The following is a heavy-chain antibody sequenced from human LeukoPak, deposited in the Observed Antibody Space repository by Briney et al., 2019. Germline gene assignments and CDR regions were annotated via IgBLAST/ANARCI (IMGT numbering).Heavy chain of an antibody. CDR1: GYTFTGYY. Sequence: ASVKVSCKASGYTFTGYYMHWVRQAPGQGLEWMGWINPNSGGTNYAQKFQGRVTMTRDTSISTAYMELSRLRSDDTAVYYCARELGGDGYADSWGQGTLVTVSS. CDR3: ARELGGDGYADS. CDR2: INPNSGGT. D-gene: IGHD2-21*01. V-gene: IGHV1-2*02. J-gene: IGHJ4*02.